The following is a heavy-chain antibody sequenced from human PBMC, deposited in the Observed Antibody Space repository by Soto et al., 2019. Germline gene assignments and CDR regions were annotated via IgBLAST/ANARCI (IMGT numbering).Heavy chain of an antibody. Sequence: GGSLRLSCAASGFTVSGDYVSWVRQAPGKGLECVSVIHFGGNTYYADSVKGRFTVSRDNSKNTLYLQMNSLRVEDTAIYFCTKVSPQWLVHDYWGQGTRVTVSS. J-gene: IGHJ4*02. D-gene: IGHD6-19*01. CDR2: IHFGGNT. V-gene: IGHV3-53*01. CDR3: TKVSPQWLVHDY. CDR1: GFTVSGDY.